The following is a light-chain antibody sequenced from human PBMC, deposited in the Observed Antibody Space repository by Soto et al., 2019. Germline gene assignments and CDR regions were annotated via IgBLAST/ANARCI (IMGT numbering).Light chain of an antibody. V-gene: IGLV2-14*01. CDR1: SSDVGGYNY. Sequence: QSVLTQPASVSGSPGQSITISCTGTSSDVGGYNYVSWYQQHPGKAPKLMIYEVSNRPSGVSNRFSGSKSGNTAPLTISGLQAEDEADYYCSSYTSSSTLHYVFGTGTKVTVL. CDR2: EVS. CDR3: SSYTSSSTLHYV. J-gene: IGLJ1*01.